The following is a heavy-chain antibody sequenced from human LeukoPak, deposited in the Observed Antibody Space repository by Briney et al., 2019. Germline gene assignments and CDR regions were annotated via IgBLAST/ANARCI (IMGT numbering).Heavy chain of an antibody. Sequence: PSETLSLTCTVSGGSISSGSYYWSWIRQPAGKGLEWIGRIYTSGSTNYNPSLKSLVTISVDTSKNQFSLKLSSVTAADTAVYYCARYIVEMATIGRTLEDAFDIWGQGTMVTVSS. CDR3: ARYIVEMATIGRTLEDAFDI. J-gene: IGHJ3*02. D-gene: IGHD5-24*01. CDR1: GGSISSGSYY. V-gene: IGHV4-61*02. CDR2: IYTSGST.